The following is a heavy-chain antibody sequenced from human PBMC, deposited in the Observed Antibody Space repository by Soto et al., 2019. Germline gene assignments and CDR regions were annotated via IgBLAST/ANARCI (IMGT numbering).Heavy chain of an antibody. J-gene: IGHJ4*02. D-gene: IGHD4-4*01. V-gene: IGHV3-23*01. Sequence: EVQLLESGGGLVQPGGSLRLSCAASGFTFSSYAMSWVRQAPGKGLEWVSSISDSGGSTYYADSVKGRFTISRDNSKSTMYLQINSLRAEDTALYYRAQELDYSNYGLGGDYWGQGTLVTVSS. CDR1: GFTFSSYA. CDR2: ISDSGGST. CDR3: AQELDYSNYGLGGDY.